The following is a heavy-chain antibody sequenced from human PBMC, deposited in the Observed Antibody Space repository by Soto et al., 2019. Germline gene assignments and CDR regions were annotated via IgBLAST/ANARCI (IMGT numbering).Heavy chain of an antibody. J-gene: IGHJ4*02. V-gene: IGHV1-69*13. D-gene: IGHD5-18*01. CDR3: ARIPRYSFPTSDDLDS. CDR2: ITPIYPTT. CDR1: GGTFYTYT. Sequence: SVKVSCKASGGTFYTYTFSWVRQAPGQGLEWMGSITPIYPTTNYTERFQGRLTITADGSTHTAYMDLTSLTSEDTAVYYCARIPRYSFPTSDDLDSWGQGTLVTVSS.